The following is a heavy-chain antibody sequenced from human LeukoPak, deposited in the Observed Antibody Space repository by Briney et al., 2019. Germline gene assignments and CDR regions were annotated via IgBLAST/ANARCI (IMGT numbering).Heavy chain of an antibody. V-gene: IGHV1-24*01. CDR1: GYTLTELS. Sequence: GASVKVSCKVSGYTLTELSMHWVRQAPGKGLEWMGGFDPEDGETIYAQKSQGRVTMTEDTSTDTAYMELSSLRSEDTAVYYCATDKLDYYDSSGYYPFDYWGQGTLVTVSS. D-gene: IGHD3-22*01. J-gene: IGHJ4*02. CDR3: ATDKLDYYDSSGYYPFDY. CDR2: FDPEDGET.